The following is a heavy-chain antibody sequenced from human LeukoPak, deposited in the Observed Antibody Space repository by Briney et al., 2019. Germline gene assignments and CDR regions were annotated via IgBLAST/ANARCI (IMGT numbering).Heavy chain of an antibody. CDR2: ISYDGSNK. Sequence: GGSLRLSCAASGFTFSSYAMHWVRQAPGKGLEWVAVISYDGSNKYYADSVKGRFTISRDNSKNTLYQQMNSLRAEDTAVYYCARTSSSPNLGMDVWGQGTTVTVSS. J-gene: IGHJ6*02. CDR3: ARTSSSPNLGMDV. V-gene: IGHV3-30-3*01. CDR1: GFTFSSYA. D-gene: IGHD6-13*01.